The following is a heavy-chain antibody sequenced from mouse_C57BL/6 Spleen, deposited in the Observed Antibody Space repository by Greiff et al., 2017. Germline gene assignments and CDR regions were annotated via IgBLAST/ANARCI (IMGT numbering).Heavy chain of an antibody. CDR2: IWSGGST. CDR1: GFSLTSYG. J-gene: IGHJ4*01. CDR3: ARDGIYYGNYYAMDY. Sequence: QVQLQQSGPGLVQPSQSLSISCTVSGFSLTSYGVHWVRQSPGKGLEWLGVIWSGGSTDYNAAFISRLSISKDNSKSQVFFKMNSLQADDTAIDYCARDGIYYGNYYAMDYWGQGTSVTVSS. D-gene: IGHD2-1*01. V-gene: IGHV2-2*01.